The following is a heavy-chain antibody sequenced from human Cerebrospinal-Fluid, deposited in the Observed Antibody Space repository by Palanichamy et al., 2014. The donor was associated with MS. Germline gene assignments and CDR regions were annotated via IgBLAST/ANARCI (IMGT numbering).Heavy chain of an antibody. Sequence: VQLQESGPGLVKPSETLSLTCTVSGGSISSYYWSWIRQPPGKGLEWIGYIYYSGSTNYNPSLKSRVTISVDTSKNQFSPKLSSVTAADTAFYYCARVRSGWYYFDYWGQGILLTVSS. CDR2: IYYSGST. D-gene: IGHD6-19*01. V-gene: IGHV4-59*01. J-gene: IGHJ4*02. CDR1: GGSISSYY. CDR3: ARVRSGWYYFDY.